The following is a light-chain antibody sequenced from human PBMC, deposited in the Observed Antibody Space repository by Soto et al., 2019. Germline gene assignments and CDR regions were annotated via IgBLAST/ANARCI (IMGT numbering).Light chain of an antibody. CDR1: SSDVGGYKY. Sequence: QSVLTQPASVSGSPGQSITISCSGTSSDVGGYKYVSWYQQHPGKAPKLILYDVSYRPSGASNRFSGSKSGSTASLTISXXXXXXXADYYCASYSPTNTLVFGGGTKVTVL. J-gene: IGLJ2*01. V-gene: IGLV2-14*03. CDR3: ASYSPTNTLV. CDR2: DVS.